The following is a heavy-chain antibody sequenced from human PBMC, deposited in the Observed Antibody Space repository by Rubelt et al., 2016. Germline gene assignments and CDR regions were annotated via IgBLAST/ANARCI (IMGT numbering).Heavy chain of an antibody. J-gene: IGHJ4*02. CDR3: ARGNGAKFDH. V-gene: IGHV3-74*01. CDR1: GFIFSNYW. D-gene: IGHD4/OR15-4a*01. Sequence: EVQLVESGGAVVQSGGSLRLSCAASGFIFSNYWIHWVRQAPGKGLVWVSRIDSGGSKAIYAGPVKDRFTISRDNTKNTVYLQMNSLRAEDTAVYYCARGNGAKFDHWGQGSLVTVSS. CDR2: IDSGGSKA.